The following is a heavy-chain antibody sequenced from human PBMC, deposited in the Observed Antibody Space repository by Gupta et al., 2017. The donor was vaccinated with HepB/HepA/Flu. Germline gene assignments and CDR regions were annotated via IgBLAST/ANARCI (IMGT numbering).Heavy chain of an antibody. D-gene: IGHD3-22*01. CDR3: ARALYDSSGYYLVGGIDY. J-gene: IGHJ4*02. Sequence: QVQLVQSGAEVKKPGASVKVSCKASGYTFTSYYMHWVRQAPGQGLEWMGIINPSGGSTSYAQKFQGRVTMTRDTSTSTVYMELSSLRSEETAVYYCARALYDSSGYYLVGGIDYWGQGTLVTVSS. CDR1: GYTFTSYY. CDR2: INPSGGST. V-gene: IGHV1-46*01.